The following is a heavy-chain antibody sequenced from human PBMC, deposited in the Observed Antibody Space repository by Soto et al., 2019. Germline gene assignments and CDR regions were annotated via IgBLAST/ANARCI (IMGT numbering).Heavy chain of an antibody. Sequence: LGGSLRLSCAASGFTFSSYSMNWVRQAPGKGLEWVSYISSSSSTIYYADSVKGRFTISRDNAKNSLYLQMNSLRDEDTAVYYCAREPRAHRRPNYYDYWGQGTLVTGSS. J-gene: IGHJ4*02. D-gene: IGHD6-25*01. CDR1: GFTFSSYS. CDR2: ISSSSSTI. CDR3: AREPRAHRRPNYYDY. V-gene: IGHV3-48*02.